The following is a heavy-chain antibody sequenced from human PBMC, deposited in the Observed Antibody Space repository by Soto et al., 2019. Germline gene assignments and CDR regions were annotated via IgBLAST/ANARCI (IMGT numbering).Heavy chain of an antibody. V-gene: IGHV4-39*01. J-gene: IGHJ5*02. CDR3: ARQISGYVIWFDP. CDR2: IYYSGST. CDR1: GGSISSSSYY. D-gene: IGHD5-12*01. Sequence: SETLSLTCTVSGGSISSSSYYWGWIRQPPGKGLEWIGSIYYSGSTYYNPSLKSRVTISVDTSKNQFSLKLSSVTAADTAVYYCARQISGYVIWFDPWGQGTLVTVSS.